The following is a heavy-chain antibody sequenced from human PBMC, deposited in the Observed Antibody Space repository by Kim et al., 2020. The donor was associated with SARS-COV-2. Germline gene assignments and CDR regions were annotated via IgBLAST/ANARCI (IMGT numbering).Heavy chain of an antibody. CDR1: GFTFSSYA. V-gene: IGHV3-30*04. Sequence: GGSLRLSCAASGFTFSSYAMHWVRQAPGKGLEWVAVISYDGSNKYYADSVKGRFTISRDNSKNTLYLQMNSLRAEDTAVYYCARDVEMDTKLDYWGQGTL. CDR3: ARDVEMDTKLDY. J-gene: IGHJ4*02. CDR2: ISYDGSNK.